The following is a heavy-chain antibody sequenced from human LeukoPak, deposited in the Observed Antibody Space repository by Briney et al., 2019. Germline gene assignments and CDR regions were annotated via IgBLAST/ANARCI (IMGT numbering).Heavy chain of an antibody. D-gene: IGHD2/OR15-2a*01. Sequence: ASVKVSCKASGYTFRNYGISWVRQAPGQGLEWMGWISTSNGNSKYAQKFQGRVTMTTDTSATTVYMELTSLRSDDTAVYYCARDWGPANSIDFDYWGQGTLVTVSS. V-gene: IGHV1-18*01. J-gene: IGHJ4*02. CDR3: ARDWGPANSIDFDY. CDR2: ISTSNGNS. CDR1: GYTFRNYG.